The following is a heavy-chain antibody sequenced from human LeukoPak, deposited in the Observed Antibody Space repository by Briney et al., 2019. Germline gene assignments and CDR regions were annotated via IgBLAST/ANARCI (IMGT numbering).Heavy chain of an antibody. CDR3: ARDQTYYYGSGGSLFEVDY. Sequence: ASVKVSCKASGYTFTGYYMHWVRQAPGQGLEWMGWINPNSGGTNYAQKFQGRVTMTRDTSISTAYMELSRLGSDDTAVYYCARDQTYYYGSGGSLFEVDYWGQGTLVTVSS. J-gene: IGHJ4*02. D-gene: IGHD3-10*01. V-gene: IGHV1-2*02. CDR1: GYTFTGYY. CDR2: INPNSGGT.